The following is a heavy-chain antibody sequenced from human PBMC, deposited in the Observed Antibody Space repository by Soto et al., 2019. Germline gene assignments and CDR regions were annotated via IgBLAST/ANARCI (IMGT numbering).Heavy chain of an antibody. V-gene: IGHV1-2*04. D-gene: IGHD3-16*02. CDR3: ARDSFMITFGGVIVKTGFDY. J-gene: IGHJ4*02. Sequence: QVQLVQSGAEVKKPGASVKVSCKASGYTFTGYYMHWVRQAPGQGLEWMGWINPNSSGTNYAQKFQGWVTMTRDTSISTAYMELSRLRSDDTAVYYCARDSFMITFGGVIVKTGFDYWGQGTLVTVSS. CDR2: INPNSSGT. CDR1: GYTFTGYY.